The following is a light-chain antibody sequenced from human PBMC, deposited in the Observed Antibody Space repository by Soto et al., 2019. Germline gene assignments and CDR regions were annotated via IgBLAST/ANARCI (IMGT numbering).Light chain of an antibody. CDR3: ASWDDSLSGYV. J-gene: IGLJ1*01. CDR1: SSNIGSNT. V-gene: IGLV1-44*01. Sequence: QSVLTKPPSASGTPGQRVAISCSGSSSNIGSNTVNWFQQLPGTAPKLLIYSNNERPSGVPDRFSGSKSGTSASLAISGLQSEHEADYYCASWDDSLSGYVFGTGTKGTVL. CDR2: SNN.